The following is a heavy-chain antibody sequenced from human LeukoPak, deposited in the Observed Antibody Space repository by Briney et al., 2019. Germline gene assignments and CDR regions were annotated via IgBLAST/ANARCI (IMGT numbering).Heavy chain of an antibody. J-gene: IGHJ4*02. D-gene: IGHD5-12*01. CDR1: GYTFTGYY. CDR2: INPNSGGT. V-gene: IGHV1-2*02. Sequence: ASVKVSCKASGYTFTGYYMHWVRQAPGQGPEWMGWINPNSGGTNYAQKFQGRVTMTRDTSISTAYMELSRLRSDDTAVYYCARAPGYSGYDLDFDYWGQGTLVTVSS. CDR3: ARAPGYSGYDLDFDY.